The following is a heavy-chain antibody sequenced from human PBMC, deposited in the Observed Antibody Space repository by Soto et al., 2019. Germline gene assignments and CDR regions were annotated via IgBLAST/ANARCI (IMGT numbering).Heavy chain of an antibody. CDR3: TREGKSNYGKFYYYYGMDV. V-gene: IGHV3-49*03. Sequence: SLRLSCTASGFAYVDYAMSWFRQAPGAGLEWGGFIRSKAYGGTTEYAASVKGRFTIPRDDSKSIAYLQMNSLKTEDTAVYYCTREGKSNYGKFYYYYGMDVWGKETTFPVPS. J-gene: IGHJ6*04. CDR2: IRSKAYGGTT. D-gene: IGHD4-4*01. CDR1: GFAYVDYA.